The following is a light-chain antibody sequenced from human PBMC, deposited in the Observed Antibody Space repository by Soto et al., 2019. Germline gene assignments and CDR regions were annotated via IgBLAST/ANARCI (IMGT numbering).Light chain of an antibody. J-gene: IGKJ4*01. CDR1: QSISSW. CDR3: QQYEWHPMT. Sequence: DSQMTQYPSTLSASVGDRVTITCRASQSISSWLAWYQQKPGKAPKLLISKASTLQSGVPPRFSGSGYGAEFTLTILSLQPDDFATYYCQQYEWHPMTFGVDTKVEIK. CDR2: KAS. V-gene: IGKV1-5*03.